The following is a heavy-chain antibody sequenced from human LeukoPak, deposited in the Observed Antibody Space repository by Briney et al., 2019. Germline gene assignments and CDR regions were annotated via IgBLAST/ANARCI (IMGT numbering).Heavy chain of an antibody. CDR3: TRHTSPTFDY. CDR2: INLNSGDT. CDR1: GFTFTSHD. D-gene: IGHD2-2*01. J-gene: IGHJ4*02. V-gene: IGHV1-8*01. Sequence: ASVKVSCKASGFTFTSHDINWVRQATGQAPEWMGWINLNSGDTGYAQKFQGRVTITRDTSTGTAYMELSSLRSEDTAIYYCTRHTSPTFDYWGQGTLVTVSS.